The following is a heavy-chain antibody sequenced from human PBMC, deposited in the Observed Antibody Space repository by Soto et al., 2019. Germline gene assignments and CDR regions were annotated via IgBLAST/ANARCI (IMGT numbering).Heavy chain of an antibody. Sequence: SETLSLTCGVSGDSISTVNWWSWVRQSPGKGLEWIGEIYHSGSTSYDPSLKSRVTMSVDKSKNQFSLQLTSVTAADTAVYYCATFSGFFAISPFDAWGQGILVTVSS. CDR1: GDSISTVNW. V-gene: IGHV4-4*02. D-gene: IGHD2-2*02. CDR3: ATFSGFFAISPFDA. J-gene: IGHJ5*02. CDR2: IYHSGST.